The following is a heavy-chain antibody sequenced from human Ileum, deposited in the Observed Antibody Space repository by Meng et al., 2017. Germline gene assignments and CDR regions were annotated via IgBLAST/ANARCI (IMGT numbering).Heavy chain of an antibody. Sequence: QVQLQESGPGLVKPSQTLSLNCTVSGGSITSGDYYWSWIRQPPGKGLEWIGYIFYTGVTYSNPSLKNRVTVSLDTSKSQFSLKLSSVTAADTAIYYCVSERRRSYFFDYWGQGTLVTV. CDR3: VSERRRSYFFDY. J-gene: IGHJ4*02. CDR1: GGSITSGDYY. CDR2: IFYTGVT. V-gene: IGHV4-30-4*01.